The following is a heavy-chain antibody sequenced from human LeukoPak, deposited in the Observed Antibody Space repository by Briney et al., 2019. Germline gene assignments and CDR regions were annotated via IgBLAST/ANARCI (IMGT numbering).Heavy chain of an antibody. Sequence: ASVKVSCKASGGTFSSYAISWVRQAPGQGLEWMGGIIPIFGTANYAQKFQGRVTITTDESTSTAYMELSSLRSEDTAVYYCARDSGSSSWTPDWFDPWGQGTLVTVSS. CDR2: IIPIFGTA. V-gene: IGHV1-69*05. J-gene: IGHJ5*02. CDR3: ARDSGSSSWTPDWFDP. D-gene: IGHD6-13*01. CDR1: GGTFSSYA.